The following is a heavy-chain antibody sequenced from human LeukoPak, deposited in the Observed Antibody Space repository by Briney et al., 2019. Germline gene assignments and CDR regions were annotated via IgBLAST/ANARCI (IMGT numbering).Heavy chain of an antibody. CDR2: INHSGST. CDR3: ARPQRGYSYGYDY. V-gene: IGHV4-34*01. D-gene: IGHD5-18*01. CDR1: GGSFSGYY. Sequence: SETLSLTCAVYGGSFSGYYWSWIRQPPGKGLEWIGEINHSGSTNYNPSLKSRVTISVDTSKNQFSLKLSSATAADTVVYYCARPQRGYSYGYDYWGQGTLVTVSS. J-gene: IGHJ4*02.